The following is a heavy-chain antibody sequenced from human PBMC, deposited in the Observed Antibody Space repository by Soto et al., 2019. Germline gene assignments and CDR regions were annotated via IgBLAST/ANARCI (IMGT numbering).Heavy chain of an antibody. V-gene: IGHV1-69*13. CDR3: ARDPRISDYANDNGGDNCFDP. D-gene: IGHD4-17*01. J-gene: IGHJ5*02. Sequence: ASVKVSCKASGDTFSSYAISWVRQAPGQGLEWMGGIIPIFGTAKYAQKFQGRVTITADESTSTAYMELNSLRSEDTAVYYCARDPRISDYANDNGGDNCFDPWGQGTLVTVSS. CDR1: GDTFSSYA. CDR2: IIPIFGTA.